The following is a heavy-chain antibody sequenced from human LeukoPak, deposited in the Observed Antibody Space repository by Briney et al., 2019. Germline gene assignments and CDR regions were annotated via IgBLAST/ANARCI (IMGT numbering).Heavy chain of an antibody. V-gene: IGHV1-24*01. CDR1: GYTLTELS. J-gene: IGHJ6*02. CDR2: FDPEDGET. CDR3: ARDLPVVAATREVGMDV. D-gene: IGHD2-15*01. Sequence: VKVSCKVSGYTLTELSMHWVRQAPGKGLEWMGGFDPEDGETIYAQKFQGRVTMTEDTSTDTAYMELSSLRSEDTAVYYCARDLPVVAATREVGMDVWGQGTTVTVSS.